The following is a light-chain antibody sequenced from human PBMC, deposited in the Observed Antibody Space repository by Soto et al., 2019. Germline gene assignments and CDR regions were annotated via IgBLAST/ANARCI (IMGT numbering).Light chain of an antibody. CDR3: MQSNQIPPP. CDR1: QSLLHVTGETF. J-gene: IGKJ5*01. Sequence: LMIQPPHSLSVTPGQPASISCKSSQSLLHVTGETFLFWYLQKPGQSPQLLIYEVSTRVSGVPDRFSGSGSGTDFTLEIIRVETDDVVIYYCMQSNQIPPPFGQGTRLEIK. CDR2: EVS. V-gene: IGKV2D-29*02.